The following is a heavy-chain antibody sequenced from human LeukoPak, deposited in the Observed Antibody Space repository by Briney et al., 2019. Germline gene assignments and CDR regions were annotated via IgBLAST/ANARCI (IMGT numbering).Heavy chain of an antibody. CDR3: ARGVDTFGWFDP. D-gene: IGHD5-18*01. V-gene: IGHV3-23*01. J-gene: IGHJ5*02. CDR1: GFTFSSSA. Sequence: PGGSLRLSCAASGFTFSSSAMSWVRQAPGKGLEWVSAISNNGGYTYYADSVQGRFTISRDNSKSTLCLQMNSLRAEDTAVYYCARGVDTFGWFDPWGQGTLVTVSS. CDR2: ISNNGGYT.